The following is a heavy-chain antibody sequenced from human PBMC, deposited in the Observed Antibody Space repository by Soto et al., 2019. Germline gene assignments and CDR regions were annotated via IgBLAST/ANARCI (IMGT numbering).Heavy chain of an antibody. CDR2: IWYDGSNK. D-gene: IGHD2-15*01. CDR1: GFTFSSYG. V-gene: IGHV3-33*01. CDR3: ARSEIGYCSGGSCYVDY. J-gene: IGHJ4*02. Sequence: QVQLVESGGGVVQPGRSLRLSCAASGFTFSSYGMHWVRQAPGKRLEWVAVIWYDGSNKYYADSVKGRFTISRDNSKNTLYLQMNSLRAEDTAVYYCARSEIGYCSGGSCYVDYWGQGTLVTVSS.